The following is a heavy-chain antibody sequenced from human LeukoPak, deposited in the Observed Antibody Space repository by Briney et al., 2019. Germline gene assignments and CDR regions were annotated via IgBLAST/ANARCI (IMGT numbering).Heavy chain of an antibody. Sequence: GGSLRLSCTASGFTFSSYWMSWVRQTPEKGLEWVANIKQDGSEKVYVDSVKGRFTISRDNAKSSPYLQMNSLRAEDTAVYYCARDPYSSSWSYGMDVWGQGTAVTVSS. CDR3: ARDPYSSSWSYGMDV. D-gene: IGHD6-13*01. CDR2: IKQDGSEK. CDR1: GFTFSSYW. V-gene: IGHV3-7*05. J-gene: IGHJ6*02.